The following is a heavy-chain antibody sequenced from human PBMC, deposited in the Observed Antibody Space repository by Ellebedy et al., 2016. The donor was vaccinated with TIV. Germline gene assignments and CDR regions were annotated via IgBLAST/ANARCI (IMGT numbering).Heavy chain of an antibody. CDR2: IYYSGST. CDR1: GGSISSYY. D-gene: IGHD6-6*01. CDR3: ARTDYSSSSDY. Sequence: SETLSLTCTVSGGSISSYYWSWIQQPPGKGLEWIGYIYYSGSTNYNPSLKSRVTISVDTSKNQFSLKLSSVTAADTAVHYCARTDYSSSSDYWGQGTLVTVSS. V-gene: IGHV4-59*01. J-gene: IGHJ4*02.